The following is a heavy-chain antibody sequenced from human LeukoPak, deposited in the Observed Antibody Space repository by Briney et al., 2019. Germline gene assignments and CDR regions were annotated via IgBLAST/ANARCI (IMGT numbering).Heavy chain of an antibody. V-gene: IGHV3-7*01. CDR2: IKQDGTDK. D-gene: IGHD5-24*01. Sequence: GGSLRLSCAASGFTFSNFRMTWVRQAPGKGLEWVANIKQDGTDKCYMDSVKGRFTISRDNAKNSLYLQMNTLRAEDTAIYYCAKGRGLEYWGQGTLVTVSS. CDR1: GFTFSNFR. CDR3: AKGRGLEY. J-gene: IGHJ4*02.